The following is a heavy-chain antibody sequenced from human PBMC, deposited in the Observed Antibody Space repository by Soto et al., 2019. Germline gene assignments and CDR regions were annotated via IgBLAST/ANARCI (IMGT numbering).Heavy chain of an antibody. D-gene: IGHD2-8*02. V-gene: IGHV3-23*01. CDR3: ENNPFTGGFRSGFGYYFRY. CDR2: MSGVGGSI. CDR1: GFNFNNYA. J-gene: IGHJ4*02. Sequence: EVQLLESGGGVTPPGGSLRLSCVASGFNFNNYAMSWVRQAPGKGLEWVAAMSGVGGSIYYADSVKGRFTISRDNSKNTLFLQMRSLRADDTAVYYCENNPFTGGFRSGFGYYFRYWGQGTLVTVSS.